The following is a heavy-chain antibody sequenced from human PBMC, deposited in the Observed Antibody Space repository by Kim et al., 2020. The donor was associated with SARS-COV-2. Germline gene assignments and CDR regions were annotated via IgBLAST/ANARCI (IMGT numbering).Heavy chain of an antibody. J-gene: IGHJ4*02. D-gene: IGHD3-10*01. V-gene: IGHV3-30*02. CDR3: AKDPYGSGSYQFDY. Sequence: ADSVKGRFTISRDKSKNTLYLQMNSLRAEDTAVYYCAKDPYGSGSYQFDYWGQGTLVTVSS.